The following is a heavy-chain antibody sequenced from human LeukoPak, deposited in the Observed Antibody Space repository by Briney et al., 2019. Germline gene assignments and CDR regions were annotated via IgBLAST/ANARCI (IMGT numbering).Heavy chain of an antibody. CDR1: GFPFTSYD. D-gene: IGHD6-13*01. J-gene: IGHJ4*02. V-gene: IGHV1-18*01. Sequence: ASVKVSCQAAGFPFTSYDISWVRPAPGQGLGWMGWISVYDGRTNYAQKLQGRVTMTTDTSTSTAYMELRSLRSDDTAVYYCARDPITATGRRYFDYWGQGTLVTVSS. CDR3: ARDPITATGRRYFDY. CDR2: ISVYDGRT.